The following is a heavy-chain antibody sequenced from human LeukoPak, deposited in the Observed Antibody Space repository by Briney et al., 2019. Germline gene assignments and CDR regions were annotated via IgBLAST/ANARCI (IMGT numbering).Heavy chain of an antibody. CDR1: GFIFRNYA. Sequence: GGSLILSCAASGFIFRNYAMSWVRQAPGKGLEGVSAITGSGDTTYYADSVKGRFTISRDNSKNTLYVEMNTLRAEDTAVYYCVKWGDYDILTGYYVSDFWGQGTLVTVSS. J-gene: IGHJ4*02. V-gene: IGHV3-23*01. CDR2: ITGSGDTT. D-gene: IGHD3-9*01. CDR3: VKWGDYDILTGYYVSDF.